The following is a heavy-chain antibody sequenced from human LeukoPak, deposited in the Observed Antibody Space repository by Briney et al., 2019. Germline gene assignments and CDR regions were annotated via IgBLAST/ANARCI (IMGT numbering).Heavy chain of an antibody. J-gene: IGHJ4*02. V-gene: IGHV1-18*01. CDR3: ARAELWFGELSISPLIDY. Sequence: ASVKVSCKASGYTFTSYGISWVRQAPGQGLEWMGWISAYNGNTNYAQKLQGRVTMTTDTSTSTAYMELRSLRFDDTAVYYCARAELWFGELSISPLIDYWGQGTLVTVSS. D-gene: IGHD3-10*01. CDR1: GYTFTSYG. CDR2: ISAYNGNT.